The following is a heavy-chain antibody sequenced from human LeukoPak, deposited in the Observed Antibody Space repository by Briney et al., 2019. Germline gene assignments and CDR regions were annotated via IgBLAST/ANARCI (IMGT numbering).Heavy chain of an antibody. CDR1: GYTFTGYY. V-gene: IGHV1-2*02. CDR3: ARDGGIAVAGRFDY. CDR2: INPKSGGT. D-gene: IGHD6-13*01. Sequence: ASVKVSFNASGYTFTGYYMHWVRQAPGQGLELMGWINPKSGGTNYAQKFQVRVTMTRDTSISTAHMELGRLRSDDTAVYYCARDGGIAVAGRFDYWGQGTLVTVSS. J-gene: IGHJ4*02.